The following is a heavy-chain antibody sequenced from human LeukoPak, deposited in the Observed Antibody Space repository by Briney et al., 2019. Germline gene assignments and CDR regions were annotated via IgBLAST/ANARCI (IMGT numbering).Heavy chain of an antibody. J-gene: IGHJ4*02. D-gene: IGHD2-21*02. CDR2: INPSGGGT. CDR1: GYTFTSCY. CDR3: ARKRPSDPIDY. Sequence: ASVKVSCKASGYTFTSCYIHWVRQAPGQGLEWMGLINPSGGGTSYAQKFQGRVTMTRDMSTSTVYMELSSLRSEDTAVYYCARKRPSDPIDYWGQGTLVTVSS. V-gene: IGHV1-46*01.